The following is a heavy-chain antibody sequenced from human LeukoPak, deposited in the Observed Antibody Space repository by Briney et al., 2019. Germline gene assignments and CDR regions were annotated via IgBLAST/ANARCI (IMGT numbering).Heavy chain of an antibody. J-gene: IGHJ4*02. Sequence: SETLSLTCTVSGVSISSYYWTWIRQSPGKGLEWIGYIHYRGTTDYNPSLKSRVTISVDTSKNQFSLKLNSVTAADTAVYYCARQGPLTTAVTTRTNPFDYWGQGTLVTVSS. CDR1: GVSISSYY. D-gene: IGHD4-11*01. V-gene: IGHV4-59*08. CDR2: IHYRGTT. CDR3: ARQGPLTTAVTTRTNPFDY.